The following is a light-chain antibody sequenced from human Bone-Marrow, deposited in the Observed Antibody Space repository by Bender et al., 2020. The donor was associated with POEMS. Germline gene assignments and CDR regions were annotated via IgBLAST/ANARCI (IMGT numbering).Light chain of an antibody. V-gene: IGLV2-11*01. CDR1: SSDVGGYNY. CDR2: DVT. Sequence: QSALTQPRSVSGSPGQSVTISCTGTSSDVGGYNYVSWYQQYPGKAPKLMIYDVTKRPSGVPDRFSGSKSGTAASLTIYGLQAEDEADYYCCSYAGSYTLVFGGGTKLTVL. CDR3: CSYAGSYTLV. J-gene: IGLJ2*01.